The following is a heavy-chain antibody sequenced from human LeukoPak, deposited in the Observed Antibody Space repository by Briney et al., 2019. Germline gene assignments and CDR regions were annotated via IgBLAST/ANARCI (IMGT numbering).Heavy chain of an antibody. Sequence: SETLSLTCTVSGGSISSYYWSWIRQPPGKGLEWIGYIYTSGSTNYNPSLKSRVTISVDTSKNQFSLKLSSVTAADAAVYYCTRHARNYGNIWFDPWGQGTLVTVSS. CDR2: IYTSGST. J-gene: IGHJ5*02. CDR1: GGSISSYY. D-gene: IGHD4-11*01. CDR3: TRHARNYGNIWFDP. V-gene: IGHV4-4*09.